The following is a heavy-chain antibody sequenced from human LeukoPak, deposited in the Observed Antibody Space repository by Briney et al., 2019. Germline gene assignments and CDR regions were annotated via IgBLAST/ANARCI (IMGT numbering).Heavy chain of an antibody. J-gene: IGHJ4*02. Sequence: SQTLSLTCTVSGGSISSGGYSWSWLRQHPGKGLEWIGYIYYSGSTNYNPSLKSRVTISVDTSKNQFSLKLSSVTAADTAVYYCARHLAYDDFWSGYYGLIFDYWGQGTLVTVSS. CDR1: GGSISSGGYS. V-gene: IGHV4-31*03. D-gene: IGHD3-3*01. CDR2: IYYSGST. CDR3: ARHLAYDDFWSGYYGLIFDY.